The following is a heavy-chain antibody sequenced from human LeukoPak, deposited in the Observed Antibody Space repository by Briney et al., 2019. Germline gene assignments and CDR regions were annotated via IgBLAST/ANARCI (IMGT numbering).Heavy chain of an antibody. CDR2: ISLTGET. Sequence: PSETLSLTCGVSGGSISSTNWWSWVRHPPGQGLQWIGEISLTGETNYNPSLNGRVTMSLDKSRNQLSLKQTSVTAADTAIYYCSRESGAFCPFGYWGQGTLVIVPP. V-gene: IGHV4-4*02. D-gene: IGHD1-26*01. CDR1: GGSISSTNW. CDR3: SRESGAFCPFGY. J-gene: IGHJ4*02.